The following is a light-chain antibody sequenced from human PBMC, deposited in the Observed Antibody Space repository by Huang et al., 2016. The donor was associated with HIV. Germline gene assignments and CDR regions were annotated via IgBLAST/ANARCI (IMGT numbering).Light chain of an antibody. J-gene: IGKJ2*01. V-gene: IGKV6-21*02. CDR2: YAS. Sequence: DIVLTQSPDFQSLTPKEKVTITCRASQSIGNSLHWDQQKPGQSPSLLIKYASQSISGVPSRFSGSGFGTDFTLTINSLESEDAATYYCHQSRSFPYTFGQGTRLEIK. CDR3: HQSRSFPYT. CDR1: QSIGNS.